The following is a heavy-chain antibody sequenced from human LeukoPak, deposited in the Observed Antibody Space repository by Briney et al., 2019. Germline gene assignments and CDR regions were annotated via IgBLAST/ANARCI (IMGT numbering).Heavy chain of an antibody. CDR1: GGSFSGYY. CDR3: ARGSFQYHDSGGPGWFDP. J-gene: IGHJ5*02. V-gene: IGHV4-34*01. Sequence: SETLSLTCAVYGGSFSGYYWSCIRQPPGKGLEWIGEINHSGSTNYNPSLKSRVTISVDTSKNQFSLKLSSVTAADTAVYYCARGSFQYHDSGGPGWFDPWGQGTLVTVSS. CDR2: INHSGST. D-gene: IGHD3-22*01.